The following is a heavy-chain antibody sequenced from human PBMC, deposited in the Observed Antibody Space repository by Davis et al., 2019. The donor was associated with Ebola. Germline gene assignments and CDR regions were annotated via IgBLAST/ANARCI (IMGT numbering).Heavy chain of an antibody. D-gene: IGHD2-21*02. Sequence: PGGSLRLSCAASGFTFSSYAMSWVRQAPGKGLEWVSAISGSGGSTYYADSVKGRFTISRDNSKNTLYLQMNSLRAEDTAVYYCTRVQVTLDAFDIWGQGTMVTVSS. J-gene: IGHJ3*02. CDR1: GFTFSSYA. CDR2: ISGSGGST. CDR3: TRVQVTLDAFDI. V-gene: IGHV3-23*01.